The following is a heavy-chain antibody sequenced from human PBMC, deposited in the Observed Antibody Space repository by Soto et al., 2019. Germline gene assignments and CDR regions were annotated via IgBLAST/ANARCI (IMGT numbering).Heavy chain of an antibody. CDR2: INPSGGST. J-gene: IGHJ4*02. CDR3: ARSPYSSGYYYANDY. Sequence: ASVKVSCKASGYTLIMYYIHWMRQAPGQGLEWMGLINPSGGSTTYAQKFQGRVTMTRDTSTSTVYMDLSSLRSEDSAVYYCARSPYSSGYYYANDYWGQGTQVTVSS. D-gene: IGHD3-22*01. V-gene: IGHV1-46*01. CDR1: GYTLIMYY.